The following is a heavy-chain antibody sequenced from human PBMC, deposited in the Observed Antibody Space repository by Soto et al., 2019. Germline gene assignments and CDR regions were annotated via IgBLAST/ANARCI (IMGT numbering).Heavy chain of an antibody. CDR3: AREGRIAAAGRFDY. CDR1: GASFSGYY. CDR2: INHSGST. Sequence: SETLSLTCAVYGASFSGYYWTWIRQPPVKGLEWIGEINHSGSTNYNPSLKSRVTMSVDTSRNQFSLKLSSVTSADTAIYYCAREGRIAAAGRFDYWGQGTLVTVSS. J-gene: IGHJ4*02. D-gene: IGHD6-13*01. V-gene: IGHV4-34*01.